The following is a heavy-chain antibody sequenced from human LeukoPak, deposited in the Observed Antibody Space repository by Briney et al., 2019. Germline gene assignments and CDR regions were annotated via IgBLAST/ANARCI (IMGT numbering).Heavy chain of an antibody. V-gene: IGHV3-9*01. Sequence: RPGGSLRLSCAASGFNFDDYSMHWVRQVPGKGLEWVSGIIWNSNTFGYADSVKGRFTISRDNAKNSLYLQMYSLRVEDTALYYCAKDIVVKGGLWDAFGSWGQGTMVTVSS. CDR3: AKDIVVKGGLWDAFGS. CDR1: GFNFDDYS. J-gene: IGHJ3*01. CDR2: IIWNSNTF. D-gene: IGHD1-26*01.